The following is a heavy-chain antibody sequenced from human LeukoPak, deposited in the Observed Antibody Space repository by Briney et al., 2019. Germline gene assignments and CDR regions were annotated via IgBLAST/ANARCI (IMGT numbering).Heavy chain of an antibody. V-gene: IGHV3-11*04. CDR2: ISSSGSTI. J-gene: IGHJ4*02. D-gene: IGHD3-22*01. CDR1: GFTFSDYY. Sequence: GGSLRLSCAASGFTFSDYYMSWIRQAPGKGLEWVSYISSSGSTIYYADSVKGRFTISRDNAKNSLYLQMNSLRAEDTAVYHCARDSGITEYYYDSSGLFDYWGQGTLVTVSS. CDR3: ARDSGITEYYYDSSGLFDY.